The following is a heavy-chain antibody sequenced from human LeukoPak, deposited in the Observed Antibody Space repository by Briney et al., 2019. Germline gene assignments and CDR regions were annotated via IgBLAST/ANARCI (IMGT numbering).Heavy chain of an antibody. V-gene: IGHV4-34*01. CDR2: INHSGST. D-gene: IGHD3-9*01. CDR3: ARASPPPSTGYYIRQYYYYGMDV. J-gene: IGHJ6*02. CDR1: GGSFSGYY. Sequence: TSETLSLTCAVYGGSFSGYYWSWIRQPPGKGLEWIGEINHSGSTNYNPSLKSRVTISVDTSKNQFSLKLSSVTAADTAVYYCARASPPPSTGYYIRQYYYYGMDVWGQGTTVTVSS.